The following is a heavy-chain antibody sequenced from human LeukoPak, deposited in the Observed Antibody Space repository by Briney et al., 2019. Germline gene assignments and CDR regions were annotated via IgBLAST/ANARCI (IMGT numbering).Heavy chain of an antibody. CDR3: ARSHLGDGSSWWRRLFDY. Sequence: SETLSLTCTVSGGSISSYYWSWIRQPPGKGLEWIGYIYHSGSTNYNPSLKSRVTISVDTSKNQFSLKLSSVTAADTAVYYCARSHLGDGSSWWRRLFDYWGQGTLVTVSS. V-gene: IGHV4-59*01. CDR2: IYHSGST. CDR1: GGSISSYY. J-gene: IGHJ4*02. D-gene: IGHD6-13*01.